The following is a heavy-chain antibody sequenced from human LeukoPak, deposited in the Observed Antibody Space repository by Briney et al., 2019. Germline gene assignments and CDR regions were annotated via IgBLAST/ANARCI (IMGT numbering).Heavy chain of an antibody. CDR3: ARAFDWLDS. CDR1: GGTFNSYD. CDR2: IIPRYDSP. J-gene: IGHJ5*01. V-gene: IGHV1-69*01. Sequence: ASVKVSCKASGGTFNSYDISWVRQAPGQGLEWMGGIIPRYDSPNHAQKFQGRVTFSADDSTATAYMELSSLRFEDTAVYYCARAFDWLDSWGQGTQVTVSS.